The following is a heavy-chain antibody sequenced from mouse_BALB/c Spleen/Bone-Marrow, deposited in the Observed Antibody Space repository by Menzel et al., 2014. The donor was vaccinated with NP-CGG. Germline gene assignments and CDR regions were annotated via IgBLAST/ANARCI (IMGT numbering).Heavy chain of an antibody. D-gene: IGHD2-3*01. CDR3: AREDDSPAWFAY. Sequence: VQLQQSGPELVKPGASVKMSCKASGYTFTSYVMHWVKQKPGQGLEWIGYINPYNDGTKYNEKFKGKATLTSDKASSTAYIELSSLTSEDSAVYYCAREDDSPAWFAYWGQGSLVTVSA. V-gene: IGHV1-14*01. J-gene: IGHJ3*01. CDR1: GYTFTSYV. CDR2: INPYNDGT.